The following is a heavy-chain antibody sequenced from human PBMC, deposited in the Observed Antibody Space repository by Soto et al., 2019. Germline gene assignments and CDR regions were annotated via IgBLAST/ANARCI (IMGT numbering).Heavy chain of an antibody. CDR3: ARRRHNCSGGSCYRSQTSFDY. J-gene: IGHJ4*02. CDR2: INHSGST. CDR1: GGSFSGYY. D-gene: IGHD2-15*01. V-gene: IGHV4-34*01. Sequence: QVQLQQWGAGLLKPSETLSLTCAVYGGSFSGYYWSWIRQPPGKGLEWIGEINHSGSTNYNPSLKRRVSISVDTSKNQFSLKLSSVTAADTAVYYCARRRHNCSGGSCYRSQTSFDYWGQGTLVTVS.